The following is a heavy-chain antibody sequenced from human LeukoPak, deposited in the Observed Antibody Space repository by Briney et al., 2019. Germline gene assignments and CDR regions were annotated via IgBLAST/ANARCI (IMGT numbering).Heavy chain of an antibody. V-gene: IGHV3-7*01. CDR1: GFTFSSYW. D-gene: IGHD2-2*01. Sequence: PGGSLRLSCAASGFTFSSYWMSWVRQAPGKGLEWVANIKQDGSEKYYVDSVKGRFTISRDNAKNSLYLQMNSLRAEDTAVYYCARVGSPRYCSSTSCLYCFDYWGQGTLVTVSS. J-gene: IGHJ4*02. CDR3: ARVGSPRYCSSTSCLYCFDY. CDR2: IKQDGSEK.